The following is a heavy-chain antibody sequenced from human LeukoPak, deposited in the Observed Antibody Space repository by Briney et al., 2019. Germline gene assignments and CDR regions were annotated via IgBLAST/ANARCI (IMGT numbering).Heavy chain of an antibody. CDR3: AKGSYYDSSGSFYFDY. D-gene: IGHD3-22*01. V-gene: IGHV3-30*18. Sequence: GGSLRLSCAASGISFSNYGMQWVRQPPGKGLEWVGVIAHDGSIQYYADSVKGRVTISRDNSKNTLYVQVNSLGTEDTAAYYCAKGSYYDSSGSFYFDYWGQGTLVTVSS. CDR2: IAHDGSIQ. J-gene: IGHJ4*02. CDR1: GISFSNYG.